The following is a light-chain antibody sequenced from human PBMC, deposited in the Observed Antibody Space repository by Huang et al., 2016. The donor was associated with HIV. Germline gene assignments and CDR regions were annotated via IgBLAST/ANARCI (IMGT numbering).Light chain of an antibody. CDR3: QQSYRAPYT. CDR1: QTISSY. J-gene: IGKJ2*01. CDR2: GAS. V-gene: IGKV1-39*01. Sequence: DIQMTQSPSSLSASVGDRVTIACRASQTISSYLNWYQQKPGKAPKLLIYGASTLQSGVPSSFSGSGSGTDFTLTITSLQFEDFASYYCQQSYRAPYTFGQGTSLEIE.